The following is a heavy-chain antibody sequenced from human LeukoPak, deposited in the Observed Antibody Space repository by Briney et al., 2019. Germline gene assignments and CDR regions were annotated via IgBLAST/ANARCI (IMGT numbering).Heavy chain of an antibody. D-gene: IGHD6-13*01. CDR2: ISWNSASV. V-gene: IGHV3-9*01. CDR3: AKDYGYSSSWYDY. CDR1: GFTFDDYG. Sequence: GGSLRLSCAASGFTFDDYGMHWVRHAPGKGLEWVSTISWNSASVGYVDSVKGRFTISRDNAKKTLYLQMNSLRPEDTALYYCAKDYGYSSSWYDYWGQGTLVTVSS. J-gene: IGHJ4*02.